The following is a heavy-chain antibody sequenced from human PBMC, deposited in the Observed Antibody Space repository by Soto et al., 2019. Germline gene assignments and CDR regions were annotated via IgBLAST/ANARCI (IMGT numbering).Heavy chain of an antibody. CDR2: IYYSGST. CDR1: GGSVGSGSYY. J-gene: IGHJ6*02. V-gene: IGHV4-61*01. Sequence: SETLSLTCTVSGGSVGSGSYYWSWIRQPPGKGLEWIGYIYYSGSTNYNPSLKGRVTISVDTSKNQFSLKLSSVTAADTAVYYCAREAIFPPESSSWNGGGYYYSGMNVWSQGTRSPST. D-gene: IGHD6-13*01. CDR3: AREAIFPPESSSWNGGGYYYSGMNV.